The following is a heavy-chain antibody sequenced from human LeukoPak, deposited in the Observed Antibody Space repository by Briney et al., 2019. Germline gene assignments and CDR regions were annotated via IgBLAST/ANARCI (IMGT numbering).Heavy chain of an antibody. CDR1: GYSFTSYW. D-gene: IGHD5-12*01. V-gene: IGHV5-51*01. J-gene: IGHJ6*03. CDR3: ARAVKGSGYDPYYYYMDV. CDR2: IYPGDSDT. Sequence: GESLKISCKGSGYSFTSYWIGWVRQMPGKGLEWMGIIYPGDSDTRYSPSFQGQVTISADKSISTAYLQWSGLKASDTAMYYCARAVKGSGYDPYYYYMDVWGKGTTVTVSS.